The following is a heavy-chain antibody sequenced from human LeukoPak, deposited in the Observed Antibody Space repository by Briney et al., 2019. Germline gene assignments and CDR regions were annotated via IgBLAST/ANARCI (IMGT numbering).Heavy chain of an antibody. CDR3: AKGLATYYYDGSGYVDL. CDR1: GFTFRSYA. D-gene: IGHD3-22*01. J-gene: IGHJ4*02. V-gene: IGHV3-23*01. CDR2: ISGSGGST. Sequence: GGALRLSCAASGFTFRSYAMSGVRQAPGKGLEWVSAISGSGGSTYYADSVKGRLTISRDNSTNTLYLQLNRLRAEDTDVYYCAKGLATYYYDGSGYVDLWGQGTLVSVSS.